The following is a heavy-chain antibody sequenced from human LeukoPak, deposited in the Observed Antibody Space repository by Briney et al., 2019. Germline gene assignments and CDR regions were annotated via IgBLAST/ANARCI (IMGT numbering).Heavy chain of an antibody. CDR3: ARDRSRSSSSDAFDI. CDR1: GGSISNDY. J-gene: IGHJ3*02. V-gene: IGHV4-59*01. Sequence: PSETLSLTCTVSGGSISNDYWSWIRQPPGKGLECIGYIYYTGSTNYNPSLKSRVTISVDTSKNQLSLKLSSVTAADSAVYYCARDRSRSSSSDAFDIWGQGTMVTVSS. CDR2: IYYTGST. D-gene: IGHD6-6*01.